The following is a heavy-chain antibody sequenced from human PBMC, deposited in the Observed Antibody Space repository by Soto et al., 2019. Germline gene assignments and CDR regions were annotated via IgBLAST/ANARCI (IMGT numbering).Heavy chain of an antibody. CDR3: ARDPLAVTLIDDY. CDR2: INQGGSER. D-gene: IGHD4-17*01. J-gene: IGHJ4*02. CDR1: GFNFGSYW. Sequence: QPGGSLRLSCAASGFNFGSYWMSWVRQAPGKGLEWVANINQGGSERYYVDSVKGRFTISRDNAKNSLYLQMSSLRAEDTAVYYCARDPLAVTLIDDYWGQGALVTVS. V-gene: IGHV3-7*01.